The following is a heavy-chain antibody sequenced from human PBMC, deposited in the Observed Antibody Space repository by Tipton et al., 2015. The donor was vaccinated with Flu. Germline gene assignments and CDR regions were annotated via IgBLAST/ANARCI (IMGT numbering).Heavy chain of an antibody. J-gene: IGHJ4*02. CDR3: ARGEYYYGSGATGVDY. CDR2: IYTSGST. Sequence: GLVKPSETLSLTCTVSGGSISSYYWSWIRQPAGKGLEWIGRIYTSGSTNYNPSLKSRVTMSVDTSKNQFSLKLSSVTAADTAVYYCARGEYYYGSGATGVDYWGQGTLVTVSS. D-gene: IGHD3-10*01. CDR1: GGSISSYY. V-gene: IGHV4-4*07.